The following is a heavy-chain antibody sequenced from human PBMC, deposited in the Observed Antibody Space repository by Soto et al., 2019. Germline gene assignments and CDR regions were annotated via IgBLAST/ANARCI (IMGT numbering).Heavy chain of an antibody. CDR2: ISYDGSNK. V-gene: IGHV3-30*18. D-gene: IGHD2-21*02. J-gene: IGHJ4*02. CDR1: GFTFSSYG. CDR3: AKDSRIVVVTAPYDY. Sequence: QVQLVESGGGVVQPGRSLRLSCAASGFTFSSYGMHWVRQAPGKGLEWVADISYDGSNKYYADSVKGRFTISRDNSKNTLYLQMNSLRAEDTAVYYCAKDSRIVVVTAPYDYWGQGTLVTVSS.